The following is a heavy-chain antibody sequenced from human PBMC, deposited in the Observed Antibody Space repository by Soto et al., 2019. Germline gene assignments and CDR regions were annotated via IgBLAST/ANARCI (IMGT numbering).Heavy chain of an antibody. D-gene: IGHD6-19*01. CDR2: IIPVFGIV. V-gene: IGHV1-69*01. J-gene: IGHJ6*02. CDR3: ASGRIVVVGSRAYYGMDV. CDR1: GGTPSNSA. Sequence: QVQLVQSGAEVKKPGSSVKVSCQASGGTPSNSAMSWVRQAPGQGLEWMGGIIPVFGIVNYAQKFQGRVTITADESTNTAYMDLSSLGSDDTAVYYCASGRIVVVGSRAYYGMDVWGQGTTVTVSS.